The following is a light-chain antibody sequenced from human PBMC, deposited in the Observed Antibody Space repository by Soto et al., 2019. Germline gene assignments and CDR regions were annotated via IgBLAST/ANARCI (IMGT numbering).Light chain of an antibody. V-gene: IGKV3-20*01. CDR1: QSVPYNN. J-gene: IGKJ2*01. CDR2: AAS. Sequence: EIVLPQSPGTLSLSPGDRVTLSCRSSQSVPYNNVAWFQQKPGQAPRLLIHAASTRAVGIPVRFSGGGSGTDFTLAISRVAPEDLGVYYCHQYGNGAYTCGEGTEVEMK. CDR3: HQYGNGAYT.